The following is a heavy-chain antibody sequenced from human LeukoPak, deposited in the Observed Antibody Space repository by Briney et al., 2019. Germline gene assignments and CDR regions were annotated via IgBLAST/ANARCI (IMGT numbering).Heavy chain of an antibody. D-gene: IGHD5-18*01. Sequence: SETLSLTCTVSGDSISSGNYYWSWIRQPAGKGLEWIGRIYTSGNTNYNPSLKSRVTISVDTSKNQFSLKLTSVTAADTALYYCASSGGYSYGYNYWGQGTLVTVSS. J-gene: IGHJ4*02. CDR3: ASSGGYSYGYNY. CDR1: GDSISSGNYY. CDR2: IYTSGNT. V-gene: IGHV4-61*02.